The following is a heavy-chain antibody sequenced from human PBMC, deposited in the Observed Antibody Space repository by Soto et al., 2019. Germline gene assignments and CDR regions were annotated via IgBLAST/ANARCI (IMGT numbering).Heavy chain of an antibody. CDR3: ARVGAGAAAGIYYFDY. D-gene: IGHD6-13*01. CDR1: GGTFSSYA. V-gene: IGHV1-69*13. J-gene: IGHJ4*02. CDR2: IIPIFGTA. Sequence: ASVKVSCKASGGTFSSYAISWVRQAPGQGLEWMGGIIPIFGTANYAQKFQGRVTITADESTSTAYMELSSLRSEDTAVYYCARVGAGAAAGIYYFDYWGQGTLVTVSS.